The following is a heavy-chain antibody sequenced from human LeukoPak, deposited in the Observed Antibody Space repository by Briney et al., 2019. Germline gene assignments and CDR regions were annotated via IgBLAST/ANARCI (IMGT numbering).Heavy chain of an antibody. J-gene: IGHJ6*03. V-gene: IGHV3-73*01. Sequence: GGSLRLSCAASGFTFSGSAMHWVRQASGKGLEWVGRIRSKANSYATAYAASVKGRFTISRDDSKNTAYLQMNSLKTEDTAVYYCTTFSIAAAGTGMSYYYMDVWGKGTTVTVSS. CDR3: TTFSIAAAGTGMSYYYMDV. CDR2: IRSKANSYAT. D-gene: IGHD6-13*01. CDR1: GFTFSGSA.